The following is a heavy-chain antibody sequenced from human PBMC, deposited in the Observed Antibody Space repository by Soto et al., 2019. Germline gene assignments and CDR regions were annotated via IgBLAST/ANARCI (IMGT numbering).Heavy chain of an antibody. CDR3: ARETSDIVVVVAATLYYFDY. D-gene: IGHD2-15*01. Sequence: EVQLVESGGGLVKPGGSLRLSCAASGFTFSSYSMNWVRQAPGKGLEWVSSISSSSSYIHYADSVKGRFTISRDNAKNSLYLQMNSLRGEDTDVYYCARETSDIVVVVAATLYYFDYWGQGTLVTVSS. J-gene: IGHJ4*02. V-gene: IGHV3-21*01. CDR1: GFTFSSYS. CDR2: ISSSSSYI.